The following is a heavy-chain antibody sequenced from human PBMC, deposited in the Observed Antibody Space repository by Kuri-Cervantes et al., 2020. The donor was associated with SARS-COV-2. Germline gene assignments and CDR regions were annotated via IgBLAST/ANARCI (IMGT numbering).Heavy chain of an antibody. CDR3: AREGSGSYWHYYYGMDV. Sequence: GESLKISCAASGFTFSSYSMNWVRQAPGKGLEWVSHISSSSSTIYYADSVKGRFTISRDNAKNSLYLQMNSLRAEDTAVYYCAREGSGSYWHYYYGMDVWGQGNTVNVAS. D-gene: IGHD1-26*01. V-gene: IGHV3-48*04. J-gene: IGHJ6*01. CDR1: GFTFSSYS. CDR2: ISSSSSTI.